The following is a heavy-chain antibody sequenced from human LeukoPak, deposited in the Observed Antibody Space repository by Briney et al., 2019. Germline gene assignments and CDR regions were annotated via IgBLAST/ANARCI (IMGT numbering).Heavy chain of an antibody. D-gene: IGHD2-15*01. CDR1: GFTFSSYE. Sequence: PGGSLRLSCAASGFTFSSYEMNWVRQAPGKGLEWVSYISSSGSTIYYADSVKGRFTISRDNAKNSLYLQMNSLRAEDTAVYYCARDGTYCSGGSCYAPFDYWGQGTLVTVSS. CDR3: ARDGTYCSGGSCYAPFDY. J-gene: IGHJ4*02. CDR2: ISSSGSTI. V-gene: IGHV3-48*03.